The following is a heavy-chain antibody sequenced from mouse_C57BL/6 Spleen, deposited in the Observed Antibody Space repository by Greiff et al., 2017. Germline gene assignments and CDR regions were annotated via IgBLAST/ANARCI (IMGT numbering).Heavy chain of an antibody. D-gene: IGHD1-1*01. J-gene: IGHJ2*01. CDR3: ARFEYYGSSSYFDY. Sequence: QVQLQQPGAELVMPGASVKLSCKASGYTFTSYWMHWVKQRPGQGLEWIGEIDPSDSYTNYNQKFKGKSTLTVDKSSSTAYMQLSSLTSEDSSFYYCARFEYYGSSSYFDYWGQGTTLTVSS. CDR2: IDPSDSYT. V-gene: IGHV1-69*01. CDR1: GYTFTSYW.